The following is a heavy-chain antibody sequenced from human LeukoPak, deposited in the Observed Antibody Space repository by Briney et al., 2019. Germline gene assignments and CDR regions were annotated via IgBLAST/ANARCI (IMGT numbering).Heavy chain of an antibody. CDR3: AREKNYGDYVGDGYMDV. CDR1: GFTFSDYY. Sequence: GGSLRLSCAASGFTFSDYYMSWIRQAPGKGLEWISYISSGGSTMYYADSVKGRFTISRDNAKNSLYLQMNSLRAEDTAVYYCAREKNYGDYVGDGYMDVWGKGTTVTVSS. CDR2: ISSGGSTM. V-gene: IGHV3-11*04. J-gene: IGHJ6*03. D-gene: IGHD4-17*01.